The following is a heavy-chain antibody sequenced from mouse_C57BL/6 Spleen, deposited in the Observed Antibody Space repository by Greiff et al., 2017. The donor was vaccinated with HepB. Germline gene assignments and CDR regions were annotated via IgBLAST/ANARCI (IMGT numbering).Heavy chain of an antibody. V-gene: IGHV1-80*01. CDR3: ARGGVTTVVAENY. CDR2: IYPGDGDT. CDR1: GYAFSSYW. D-gene: IGHD1-1*01. Sequence: QVQLQQSGAELVKPGASVKISCKASGYAFSSYWMNWVKQRPGKGLEWIGQIYPGDGDTNYNGKLKGKATLTADKSSSTAYMQLSSLTSEDSAVYFCARGGVTTVVAENYWGQGTTLTVSS. J-gene: IGHJ2*01.